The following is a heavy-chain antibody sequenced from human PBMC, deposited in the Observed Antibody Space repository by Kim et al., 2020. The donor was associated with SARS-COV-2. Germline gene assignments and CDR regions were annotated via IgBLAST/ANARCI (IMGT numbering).Heavy chain of an antibody. CDR2: SYHTGKT. CDR1: GGSINSGAYY. V-gene: IGHV4-39*01. CDR3: ARSIAVAGLYYFEF. Sequence: SETLSLTCSVSGGSINSGAYYWGWVRQPPGKGLEWLATSYHTGKTFYSASLKTRVSMSMDPSKTQLSLRLGSVTAADTATYFCARSIAVAGLYYFEFWGQGALVSVSS. D-gene: IGHD6-19*01. J-gene: IGHJ4*02.